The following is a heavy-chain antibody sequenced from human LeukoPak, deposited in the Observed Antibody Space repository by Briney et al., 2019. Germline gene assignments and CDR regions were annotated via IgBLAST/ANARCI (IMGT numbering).Heavy chain of an antibody. V-gene: IGHV4-34*01. CDR1: GGSFSGYY. Sequence: SETLSLTCAVYGGSFSGYYWSWIRQPPGKGLEWTGEINHSGSTNYNPSLKSRVTISVDTSKNQFSLKLSSVTAADTAVYYCARGAPDLDYYYYMDVWGKGTTVTVSS. J-gene: IGHJ6*03. CDR3: ARGAPDLDYYYYMDV. CDR2: INHSGST.